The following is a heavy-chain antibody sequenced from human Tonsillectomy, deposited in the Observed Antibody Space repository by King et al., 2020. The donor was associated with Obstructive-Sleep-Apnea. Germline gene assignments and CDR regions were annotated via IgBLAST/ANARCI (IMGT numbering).Heavy chain of an antibody. CDR3: ARRRDGSDWNGGCFDP. CDR1: GFSITTYGVG. CDR2: VYWDDDN. J-gene: IGHJ5*02. Sequence: ITLKESGPTLLQPTQTLTLTCTISGFSITTYGVGVGWVRQAPGKALEWLAFVYWDDDNRYNPSLKNRLTVGKDTSRNQVVLRMTDVDPADTATYYCARRRDGSDWNGGCFDPWGQGTLVTVSS. D-gene: IGHD1-1*01. V-gene: IGHV2-5*02.